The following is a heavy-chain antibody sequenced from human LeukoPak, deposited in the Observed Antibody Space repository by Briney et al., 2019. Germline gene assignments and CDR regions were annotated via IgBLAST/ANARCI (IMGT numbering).Heavy chain of an antibody. J-gene: IGHJ6*03. CDR3: ARVDRYYFYLDV. CDR1: GGTSSTYT. Sequence: ASVKVFCKASGGTSSTYTITWVRQAPGQGLEWMGGIIPIFRTPNYAQKFQGRVTITTDESTSTAYMELSSLKSDDTAIYYCARVDRYYFYLDVWGKGTTVTVSS. V-gene: IGHV1-69*05. CDR2: IIPIFRTP.